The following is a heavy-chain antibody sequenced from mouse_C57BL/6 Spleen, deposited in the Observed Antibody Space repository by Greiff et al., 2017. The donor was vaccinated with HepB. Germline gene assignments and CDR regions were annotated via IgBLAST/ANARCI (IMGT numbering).Heavy chain of an antibody. J-gene: IGHJ4*01. V-gene: IGHV1-77*01. Sequence: QVQLQQSGAELVKPGASVKISCKASGYTFTDYYINWVKQRPGQGLEWIGKIGPGSGSTYYNEKFKGKATLTADKSSSTAYMQLSSLTSEDSAVYFCARSDDYYGSSYGYAMDYWGQGTSVTVSS. D-gene: IGHD1-1*01. CDR3: ARSDDYYGSSYGYAMDY. CDR2: IGPGSGST. CDR1: GYTFTDYY.